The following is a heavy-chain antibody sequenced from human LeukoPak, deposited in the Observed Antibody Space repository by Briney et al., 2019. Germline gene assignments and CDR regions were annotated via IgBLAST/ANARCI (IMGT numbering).Heavy chain of an antibody. CDR2: IKEDGSEK. V-gene: IGHV3-7*01. CDR3: AREGIYDSSGYHDAFDI. CDR1: GFTFSNYW. D-gene: IGHD3-22*01. Sequence: GGSLRLSCAASGFTFSNYWMRWVRQAPGKGLEWVANIKEDGSEKHYVDSVKGRFTISRDNAKNSLYLQMNSLRAEDTAVYYCAREGIYDSSGYHDAFDIWGQGTMVTVSS. J-gene: IGHJ3*02.